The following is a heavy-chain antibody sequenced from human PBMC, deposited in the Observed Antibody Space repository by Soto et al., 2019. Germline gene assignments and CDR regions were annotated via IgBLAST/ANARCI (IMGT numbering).Heavy chain of an antibody. J-gene: IGHJ5*02. CDR3: ARLPCSGGSCYSRWFDP. V-gene: IGHV4-59*08. CDR2: IYYSGST. CDR1: GGSISSYY. Sequence: QVQLQESGPGLVKPSETLSLTCTVSGGSISSYYWSWIRQPPGKRLEWIGYIYYSGSTNYNPSLNSRVTISVDTSKHPFSLKLSSVTAADTAVYYCARLPCSGGSCYSRWFDPWGQGTLVTVSS. D-gene: IGHD2-15*01.